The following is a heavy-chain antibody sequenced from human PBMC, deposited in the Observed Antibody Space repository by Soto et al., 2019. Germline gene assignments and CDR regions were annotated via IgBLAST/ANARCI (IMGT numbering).Heavy chain of an antibody. J-gene: IGHJ2*01. CDR2: IYYSGST. D-gene: IGHD6-19*01. Sequence: QVQLQESGPGLVKPSETLSLTCTVSGGSISSYYWSWIRQPPGKGLEWIGYIYYSGSTNYNPSLTSRVTISVDTSKNQFSLKLSSVTAADTAVYYCARDQGCSSGWCADWYFDLWGRGTLVTVSS. V-gene: IGHV4-59*01. CDR1: GGSISSYY. CDR3: ARDQGCSSGWCADWYFDL.